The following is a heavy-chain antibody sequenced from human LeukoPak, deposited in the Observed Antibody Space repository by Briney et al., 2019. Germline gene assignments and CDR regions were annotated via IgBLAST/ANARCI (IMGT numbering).Heavy chain of an antibody. Sequence: GGSLRLSCAASGFTFSSYSMNWVRQAPGKGLEWVSSISSSSPYIYYAGSLRGRFTISRDNAKNSLYLQMNSLRAEDTAVYYCARGGVPAAMGWFDPWGQGTLVTVSS. J-gene: IGHJ5*02. V-gene: IGHV3-21*01. D-gene: IGHD2-2*01. CDR1: GFTFSSYS. CDR3: ARGGVPAAMGWFDP. CDR2: ISSSSPYI.